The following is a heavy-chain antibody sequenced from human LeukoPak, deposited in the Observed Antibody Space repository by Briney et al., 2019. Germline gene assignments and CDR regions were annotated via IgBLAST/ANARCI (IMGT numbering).Heavy chain of an antibody. CDR2: MNPNSGNT. CDR1: GYTFTSYD. J-gene: IGHJ5*02. V-gene: IGHV1-8*03. Sequence: ASVKVSCKASGYTFTSYDINRVRQATGQGLEWMGWMNPNSGNTGYAQKFQGRVTITRNTSISTAYMELSSLRSEDTAVYYCARGVGTSYCSSTSCPPDWFDPWGQGTLVTVSS. D-gene: IGHD2-2*01. CDR3: ARGVGTSYCSSTSCPPDWFDP.